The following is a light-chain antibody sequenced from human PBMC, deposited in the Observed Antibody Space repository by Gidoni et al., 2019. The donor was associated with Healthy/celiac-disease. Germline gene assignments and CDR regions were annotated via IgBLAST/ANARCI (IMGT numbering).Light chain of an antibody. CDR1: QSVSSN. CDR3: QQYNNWST. Sequence: EIVMTQSPATLSVSPGERATLSCRASQSVSSNLAWYQQKPGQAPRLLIDGASTRATGIPARFSGSGSGTEFTLTISSLQSEDFAVYYCQQYNNWSTFGQGTKLEIK. CDR2: GAS. V-gene: IGKV3-15*01. J-gene: IGKJ2*02.